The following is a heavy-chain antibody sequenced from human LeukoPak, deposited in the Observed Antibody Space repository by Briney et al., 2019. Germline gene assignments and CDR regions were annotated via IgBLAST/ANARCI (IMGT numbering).Heavy chain of an antibody. D-gene: IGHD2-15*01. CDR3: ARDSCSGGSCYLYYFDY. J-gene: IGHJ4*02. V-gene: IGHV3-21*01. CDR2: ISSSSSYI. Sequence: PGGSLRLSCAASGFTFSFTNAWMNWVRQAPGKGLEWVSSISSSSSYIYYADSVKGRFTISRDNAKNSLYLQMNSLRAEDTAVYYCARDSCSGGSCYLYYFDYWGQGTLVTVSS. CDR1: GFTFSFTN.